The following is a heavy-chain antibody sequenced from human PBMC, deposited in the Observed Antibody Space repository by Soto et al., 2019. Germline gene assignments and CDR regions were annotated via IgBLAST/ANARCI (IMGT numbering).Heavy chain of an antibody. CDR2: VSGSGGST. D-gene: IGHD3-10*01. CDR1: GFTSSSYA. Sequence: GGSLRLSCAASGFTSSSYAVSWVRQAPGKGLEWVSAVSGSGGSTYYAASVKARFTIFRDNSKNTLYLQKTSLRAEVTAGYYCAKGGRSRVLWFGELVTTPPLDPWGQGTLVTVSS. J-gene: IGHJ5*02. CDR3: AKGGRSRVLWFGELVTTPPLDP. V-gene: IGHV3-23*01.